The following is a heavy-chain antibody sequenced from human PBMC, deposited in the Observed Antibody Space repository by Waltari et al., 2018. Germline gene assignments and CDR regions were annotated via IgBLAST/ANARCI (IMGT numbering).Heavy chain of an antibody. V-gene: IGHV3-73*01. CDR2: VRSKHNNFAT. CDR3: TTGIVELESERAAF. J-gene: IGHJ4*02. CDR1: GVTIGGTA. D-gene: IGHD1-1*01. Sequence: EVQVVESRGGFIQTGESLRLSCVASGVTIGGTAMEWVRQSPGKGLQWIGRVRSKHNNFATVYAESMRGRSMVSRNASMNTAYLQIDNVTPDDTAVYYCTTGIVELESERAAFWGRGVLVTVTS.